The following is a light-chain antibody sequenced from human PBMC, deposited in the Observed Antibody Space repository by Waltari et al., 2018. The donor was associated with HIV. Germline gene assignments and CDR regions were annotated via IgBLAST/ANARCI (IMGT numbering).Light chain of an antibody. CDR2: WAS. V-gene: IGKV4-1*01. CDR1: PSVLYSSNNKNY. Sequence: DIVMTPSPSSLSLSLGELATLTCNSSPSVLYSSNNKNYLDWYQQRPGHAPKLLIYWASTREAGVPDRFSGSGSGTDVTLTISSLQAEDAAVYYCQQYDSTPLTFGGGTKVEI. J-gene: IGKJ4*01. CDR3: QQYDSTPLT.